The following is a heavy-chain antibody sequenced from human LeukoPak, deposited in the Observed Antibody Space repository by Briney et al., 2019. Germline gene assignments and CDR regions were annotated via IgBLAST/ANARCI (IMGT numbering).Heavy chain of an antibody. Sequence: SETLSLTCTVSGGSITIASYYWTWIRQPAGKGLEWIGRIYNSGRTNYNPSLKSRVTISVDTSKNQFSLNLTSVTAADTAVYYCAALEDTMSTEGAFNVWGRGTMVTVSS. D-gene: IGHD5/OR15-5a*01. CDR1: GGSITIASYY. CDR3: AALEDTMSTEGAFNV. CDR2: IYNSGRT. J-gene: IGHJ3*01. V-gene: IGHV4-61*02.